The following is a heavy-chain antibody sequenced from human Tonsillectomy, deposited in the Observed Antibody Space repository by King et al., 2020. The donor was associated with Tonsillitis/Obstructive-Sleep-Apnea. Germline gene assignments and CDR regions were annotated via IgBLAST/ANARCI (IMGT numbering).Heavy chain of an antibody. D-gene: IGHD3-22*01. CDR3: ARELRSSGCHYDY. V-gene: IGHV1-46*01. CDR2: INPSGSSS. CDR1: GYTFTSYY. Sequence: QLVQSGAEVKKPGASVKVSCKASGYTFTSYYMHWVRQAPGQGLEWMGIINPSGSSSAYAQKFQGRVTMTSDTSTSTVYMELSSLRSEDTAVYYCARELRSSGCHYDYWGQGTLVTVSS. J-gene: IGHJ4*02.